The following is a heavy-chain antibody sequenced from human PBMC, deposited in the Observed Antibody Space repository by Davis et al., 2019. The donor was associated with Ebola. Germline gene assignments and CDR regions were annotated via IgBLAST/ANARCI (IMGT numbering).Heavy chain of an antibody. Sequence: PSETLSLTCAVYGGSFSGYYWSWIRQPPGKGLEWIGEINHSGSTNYNPSLKSRVTISVDTSKNQFSLKLSSVTAADTAVYYCARIQYSSSFSGFDPWGQGTLVTVSS. CDR1: GGSFSGYY. D-gene: IGHD6-6*01. CDR2: INHSGST. J-gene: IGHJ5*02. CDR3: ARIQYSSSFSGFDP. V-gene: IGHV4-34*01.